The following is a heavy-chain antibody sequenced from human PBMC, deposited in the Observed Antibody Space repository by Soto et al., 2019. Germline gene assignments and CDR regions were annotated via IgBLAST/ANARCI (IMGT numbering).Heavy chain of an antibody. Sequence: EVQLVESGGGLVQPGGSLRLSCAASGFTFSSYSMSWVRQAPGKGLEWVSYISSSSSAIYYADSVKGRFTISRDNDKNSPYLQINSLRDVDTAAYYCARIWTMVFGMDVWGQGTTVTVSS. CDR2: ISSSSSAI. V-gene: IGHV3-48*02. CDR3: ARIWTMVFGMDV. CDR1: GFTFSSYS. J-gene: IGHJ6*02. D-gene: IGHD2-8*01.